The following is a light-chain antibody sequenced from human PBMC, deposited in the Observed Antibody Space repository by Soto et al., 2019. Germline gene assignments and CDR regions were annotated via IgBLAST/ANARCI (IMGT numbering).Light chain of an antibody. Sequence: QSVLTQPASVSGSPGQSITISCTGTSSDVGGYNYVSWYQQHPGEAPKLMIYDVSNRPSGVSNRFSGSKSGNTASLTISGLQAEDEADYYCSSYTSSSLYVFGTGTQLTVL. CDR1: SSDVGGYNY. J-gene: IGLJ1*01. CDR3: SSYTSSSLYV. CDR2: DVS. V-gene: IGLV2-14*01.